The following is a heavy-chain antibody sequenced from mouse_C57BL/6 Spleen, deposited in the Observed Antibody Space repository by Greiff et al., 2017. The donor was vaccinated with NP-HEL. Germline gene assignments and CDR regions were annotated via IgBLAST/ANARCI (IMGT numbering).Heavy chain of an antibody. Sequence: QVQLQQSGAELVRPGASVKLSCKASGYTFTDYYINWVKQRPGQGLEWIARIYPGSGNTYYNEKFKGKATLTAEKSSSTAYMQLSSLTSEDSAVYFCARWRYGTTVGGPYYAMDYWGQGTSVTVSS. CDR3: ARWRYGTTVGGPYYAMDY. J-gene: IGHJ4*01. V-gene: IGHV1-76*01. D-gene: IGHD1-1*01. CDR1: GYTFTDYY. CDR2: IYPGSGNT.